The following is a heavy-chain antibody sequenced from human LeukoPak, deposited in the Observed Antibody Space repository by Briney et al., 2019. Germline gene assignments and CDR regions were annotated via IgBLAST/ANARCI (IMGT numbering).Heavy chain of an antibody. CDR3: ARGTPFDY. CDR1: GGSISSYY. V-gene: IGHV4-59*08. D-gene: IGHD1-1*01. J-gene: IGHJ4*02. Sequence: SETLSLTCTVSGGSISSYYWSWIRQPPGKGLEWIGYIYYSGSTNYNPSLKSRVTISVDTSKNQFSLKLSSVTAADTAVYYCARGTPFDYWGQGTLVTVSS. CDR2: IYYSGST.